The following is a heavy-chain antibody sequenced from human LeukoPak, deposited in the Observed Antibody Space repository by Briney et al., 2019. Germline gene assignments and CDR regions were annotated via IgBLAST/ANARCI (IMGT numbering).Heavy chain of an antibody. D-gene: IGHD3-3*01. CDR1: GGSISSGSYY. CDR3: ARAKGTIFGNDYYYYMDV. Sequence: PSQTLSLTCTVSGGSISSGSYYWSWIRQPAGKGLEWIGRIYTSGSTNYNPSLKSRVTISVDTSKNQFSLKLSSVTAADTAVYYCARAKGTIFGNDYYYYMDVWGKGTTVTVSS. CDR2: IYTSGST. J-gene: IGHJ6*03. V-gene: IGHV4-61*02.